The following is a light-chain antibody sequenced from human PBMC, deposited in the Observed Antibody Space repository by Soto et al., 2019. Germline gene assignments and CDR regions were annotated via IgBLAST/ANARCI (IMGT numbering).Light chain of an antibody. V-gene: IGLV6-57*04. Sequence: NFMLTQPHSVSESPGKTLSISCTRSSGSIANNYVQWYQQPPGSAPTTVIYENNQRLSGVPDRFSGSTDGSSNSASLTISGLQTEDEADYYCQSYDSDFVVFGGGTKLTVL. CDR1: SGSIANNY. J-gene: IGLJ2*01. CDR2: ENN. CDR3: QSYDSDFVV.